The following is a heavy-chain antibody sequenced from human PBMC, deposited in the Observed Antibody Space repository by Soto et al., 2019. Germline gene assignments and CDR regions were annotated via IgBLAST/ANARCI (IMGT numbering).Heavy chain of an antibody. CDR2: ISYDGSNK. CDR3: APWFGAFDY. CDR1: GFTFSSYG. V-gene: IGHV3-30*03. J-gene: IGHJ4*02. Sequence: QVQLVESGGGVVQPGRSLRLSCAASGFTFSSYGMHWVRQAPGKGLERVAVISYDGSNKYYADSVKGRFTISRDNSKNTLYLQMNSLGAEDTAVFSCAPWFGAFDYWGQGTLVTFSS. D-gene: IGHD3-10*01.